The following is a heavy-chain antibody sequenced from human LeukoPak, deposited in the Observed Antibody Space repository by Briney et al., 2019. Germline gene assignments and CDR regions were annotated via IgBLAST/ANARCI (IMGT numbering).Heavy chain of an antibody. Sequence: PGGSLRLSCAASGFAFSSYRMNWVRQAPGKGLEWVSYTSSSSSTIYYADSVKGRFTISRDNAKNSLYLQMNSLRGEDTAVYYCARLADYDSSGYFDYWGQGTLVTVSS. CDR3: ARLADYDSSGYFDY. J-gene: IGHJ4*02. CDR2: TSSSSSTI. D-gene: IGHD3-22*01. V-gene: IGHV3-48*04. CDR1: GFAFSSYR.